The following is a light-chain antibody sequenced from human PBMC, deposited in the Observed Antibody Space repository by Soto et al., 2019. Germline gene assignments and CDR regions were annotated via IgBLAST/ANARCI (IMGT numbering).Light chain of an antibody. CDR1: SSDVGVYNY. J-gene: IGLJ2*01. CDR2: EVT. CDR3: SSYAGSSGMI. Sequence: QSALTQPPSASGSPGQSVTISCTGTSSDVGVYNYVSWYQQHPGKAPKLIIYEVTKRPSGVPDRFSGSKSGNTASLTVSGLQAEDEADYYCSSYAGSSGMIFGGGTKLTVL. V-gene: IGLV2-8*01.